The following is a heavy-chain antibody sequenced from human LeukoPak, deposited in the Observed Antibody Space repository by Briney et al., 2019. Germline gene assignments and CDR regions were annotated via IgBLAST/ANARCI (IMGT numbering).Heavy chain of an antibody. CDR3: AKDGRYDSSTNDAFDI. CDR1: GFTFSSYA. V-gene: IGHV3-23*01. J-gene: IGHJ3*02. D-gene: IGHD3-22*01. CDR2: ISGSGGST. Sequence: PGGSLRLSCAASGFTFSSYAMNWVRQAPGKGLEWVSAISGSGGSTYYADSVKGRFTISRDNSKNTLYLQMNSLRAEDTAIHYCAKDGRYDSSTNDAFDIWGQGTMVTVSP.